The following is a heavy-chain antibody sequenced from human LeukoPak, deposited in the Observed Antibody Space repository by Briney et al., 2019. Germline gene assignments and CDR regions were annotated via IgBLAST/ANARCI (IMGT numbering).Heavy chain of an antibody. V-gene: IGHV3-23*01. CDR3: AKDSKIVGATFRSYHYMDV. CDR2: IRGSGDRT. D-gene: IGHD1-26*01. Sequence: PGGSLRLSCAASGFTFSSYAMSWVRQAPGKGLEWVSAIRGSGDRTHYADSVKGRFTISRDNSKNTLYLQMNSLRAEDTAVYYCAKDSKIVGATFRSYHYMDVWGKGTAVTVSS. CDR1: GFTFSSYA. J-gene: IGHJ6*03.